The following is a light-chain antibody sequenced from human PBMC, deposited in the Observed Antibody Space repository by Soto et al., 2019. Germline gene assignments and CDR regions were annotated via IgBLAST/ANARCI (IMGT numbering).Light chain of an antibody. CDR1: SNDIGSYYL. CDR3: CSYAGSSTVI. Sequence: QSALTQPASVSGSPGQSITISCTGTSNDIGSYYLVSWCQQYSGKAPKLIIYEATKRPSGVSDRFSGSKSDNTASLTISGLQAEDEADYYCCSYAGSSTVIFGGGTKLTVL. J-gene: IGLJ2*01. V-gene: IGLV2-23*01. CDR2: EAT.